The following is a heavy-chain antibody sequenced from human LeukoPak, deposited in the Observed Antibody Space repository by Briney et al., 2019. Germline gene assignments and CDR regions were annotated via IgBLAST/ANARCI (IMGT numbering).Heavy chain of an antibody. CDR1: GFTFSSYA. Sequence: PGGSLRLSCAASGFTFSSYAMSWVRQAPGKGLEWVSSISSSSSYIYYADSVKGRFTNSRDNAKNSLYLQMNSLRAEDTALYHCARVSGYDSGYGEIFDYWGQGTLVTVSS. D-gene: IGHD5-12*01. J-gene: IGHJ4*02. V-gene: IGHV3-21*04. CDR2: ISSSSSYI. CDR3: ARVSGYDSGYGEIFDY.